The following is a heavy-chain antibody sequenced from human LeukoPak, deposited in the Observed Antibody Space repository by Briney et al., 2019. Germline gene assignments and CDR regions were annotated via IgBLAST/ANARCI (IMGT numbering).Heavy chain of an antibody. CDR1: GFTFSSYA. J-gene: IGHJ4*02. Sequence: GGSLRLSCAASGFTFSSYAMHWVRQAPGKGLEWVAVISYGGSNKYYADSVKGRFTISRDNSKNTLYLQMNSLRAEDTAVYYCARDRYDLARYYFDYWGQGTLVTVSS. D-gene: IGHD3-9*01. V-gene: IGHV3-30-3*01. CDR2: ISYGGSNK. CDR3: ARDRYDLARYYFDY.